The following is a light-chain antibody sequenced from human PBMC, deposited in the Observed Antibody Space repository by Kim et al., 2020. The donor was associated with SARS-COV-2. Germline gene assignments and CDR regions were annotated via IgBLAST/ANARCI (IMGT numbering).Light chain of an antibody. J-gene: IGKJ5*01. CDR3: QQRSNWPIT. Sequence: EIVLTQSPATLSLSPGVRATLSCRASQNIGIYLAWYQQKPGQAPRLLIYHASNRATGIPARFSGSGSGTDFTLTISSLEPEDFAVYYCQQRSNWPITFGQGTRLEIK. CDR2: HAS. CDR1: QNIGIY. V-gene: IGKV3-11*01.